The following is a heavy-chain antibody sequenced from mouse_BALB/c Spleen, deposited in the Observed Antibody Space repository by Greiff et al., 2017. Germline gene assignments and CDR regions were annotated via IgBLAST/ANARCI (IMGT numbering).Heavy chain of an antibody. D-gene: IGHD1-1*01. CDR1: GYSITSGYY. J-gene: IGHJ4*01. Sequence: EVKLMESGPGLVKPSQSLSLTCSVTGYSITSGYYWNWIRQFPGNKLEWMGYISYDGSNNYNPSLKNRISITRDTSKNQFFLKLNSVTTEDTATYYCARGMDYYGSRDYYAMDYWGQGTSVTVSS. CDR2: ISYDGSN. CDR3: ARGMDYYGSRDYYAMDY. V-gene: IGHV3-6*02.